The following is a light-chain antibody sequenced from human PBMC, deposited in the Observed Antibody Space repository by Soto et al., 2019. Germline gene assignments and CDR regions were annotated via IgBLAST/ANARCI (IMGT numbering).Light chain of an antibody. V-gene: IGKV3-15*01. CDR3: QQYKNWLALT. CDR1: QRVSSN. J-gene: IGKJ4*01. CDR2: GVS. Sequence: EILMTQSPATRSVSPGERATLSCRASQRVSSNLAWYQQKPGQAPRLLIYGVSTRATGIPARFSGSGSGTEFTLTISSLQSEDSAVYYCQQYKNWLALTFGGGTKVDIK.